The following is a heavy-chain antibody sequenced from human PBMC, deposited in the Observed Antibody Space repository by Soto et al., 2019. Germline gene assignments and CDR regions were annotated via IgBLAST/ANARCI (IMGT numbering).Heavy chain of an antibody. CDR1: GFSFSDFY. CDR2: ISSSGDTR. J-gene: IGHJ4*02. Sequence: GSLRLSGGGSGFSFSDFYMSWIRQAPGKGLEWSSYISSSGDTRYYADSVRGRFTISRDNAKNSLYLQMNSLRADDTAVYYCARPNWSGSPAYFDYWGPGTLVTVSS. V-gene: IGHV3-11*01. D-gene: IGHD1-26*01. CDR3: ARPNWSGSPAYFDY.